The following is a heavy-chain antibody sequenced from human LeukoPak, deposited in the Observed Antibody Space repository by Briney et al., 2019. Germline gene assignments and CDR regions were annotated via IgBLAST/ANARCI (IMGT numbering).Heavy chain of an antibody. J-gene: IGHJ4*02. CDR2: IYYSGST. Sequence: SETLSLTCTVSGGSISSSSFYWGWIRQPPGKGLEWIGYIYYSGSTYYNPSLKSRVTISVDTSKNQFSLKLSSVTAADTAVYYCHYDFWSGYSYFDYWGQGTLVTVSS. D-gene: IGHD3-3*01. CDR3: HYDFWSGYSYFDY. V-gene: IGHV4-30-4*08. CDR1: GGSISSSSFY.